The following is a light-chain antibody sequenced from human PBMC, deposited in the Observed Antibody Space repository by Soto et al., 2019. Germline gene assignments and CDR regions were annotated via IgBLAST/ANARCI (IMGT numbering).Light chain of an antibody. CDR1: QSISNY. V-gene: IGKV1-39*01. CDR3: QQSYRSPLT. J-gene: IGKJ2*01. CDR2: GAS. Sequence: DIQMTQSPSSLSASVGDRVTLTCRASQSISNYLNWYQQGPGKVPELLIYGASTLQTGVPSRFSGSGSGTDFTLTISSLQLEDSATYYCQQSYRSPLTFGQGTKLEIK.